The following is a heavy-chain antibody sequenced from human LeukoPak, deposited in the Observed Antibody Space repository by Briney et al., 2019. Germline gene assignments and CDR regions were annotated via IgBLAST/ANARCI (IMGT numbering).Heavy chain of an antibody. Sequence: GGSLRLSCAASGFTFSSYSMNWVRQAPGKGLEWVSYISSSSSTIYYADSVKGRFTISRDDAKNSLYLQMNSLRAEDTAVYYCASRRLGYSSGWYSGLYYSDYWGQGTLVTVSS. CDR1: GFTFSSYS. CDR3: ASRRLGYSSGWYSGLYYSDY. V-gene: IGHV3-48*01. J-gene: IGHJ4*02. CDR2: ISSSSSTI. D-gene: IGHD6-19*01.